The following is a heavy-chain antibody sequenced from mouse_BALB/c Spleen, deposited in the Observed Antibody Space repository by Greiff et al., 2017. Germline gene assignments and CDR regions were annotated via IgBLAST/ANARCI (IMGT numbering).Heavy chain of an antibody. J-gene: IGHJ3*01. CDR3: ARWNGNPAWFAY. CDR1: GFTFSSFG. Sequence: EVQLVESGGGLVQPGGSRKLSCAASGFTFSSFGMHWVRQAPEKGLEWVAYISSGSSTIYYADTVKGRFTISRDNPKNTLFLQMTSLRSEDTAMYYCARWNGNPAWFAYWGQGTLVTVSA. V-gene: IGHV5-17*02. CDR2: ISSGSSTI. D-gene: IGHD2-1*01.